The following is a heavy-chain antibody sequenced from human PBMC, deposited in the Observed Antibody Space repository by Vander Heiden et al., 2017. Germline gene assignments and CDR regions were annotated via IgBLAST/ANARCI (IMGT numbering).Heavy chain of an antibody. Sequence: QVQLGQSGAEVKRPGASVKGSCKASGYTFTGYYMHWVRQAPGQGLEWMGWINPNSGGTNYAQKLQCRVTMTRDTSISTAYMELSRLRSDDTAVYYCARDQRLPAIYYYYGMDVWGQGPTVTVSS. CDR3: ARDQRLPAIYYYYGMDV. D-gene: IGHD2-2*01. V-gene: IGHV1-2*02. CDR1: GYTFTGYY. J-gene: IGHJ6*02. CDR2: INPNSGGT.